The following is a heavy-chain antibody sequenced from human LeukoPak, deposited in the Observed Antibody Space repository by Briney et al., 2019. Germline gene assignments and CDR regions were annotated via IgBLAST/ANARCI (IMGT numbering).Heavy chain of an antibody. CDR3: ASPYYGSGSYYNYRSGTPRDY. CDR2: TSYDGSNK. Sequence: GGSLRLSCAASGFTFSSYVMHWVRQAPGKGLEWVAVTSYDGSNKYYADSVKGRFTISRDNSKNTLYLQMNSLRAEDTAVYYCASPYYGSGSYYNYRSGTPRDYWGQGTLVTVSS. D-gene: IGHD3-10*01. CDR1: GFTFSSYV. J-gene: IGHJ4*02. V-gene: IGHV3-30*01.